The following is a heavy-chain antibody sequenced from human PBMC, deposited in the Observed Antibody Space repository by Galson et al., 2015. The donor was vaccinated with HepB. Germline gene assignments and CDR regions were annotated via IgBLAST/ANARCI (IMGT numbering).Heavy chain of an antibody. CDR1: GGTFTSYD. J-gene: IGHJ6*02. V-gene: IGHV1-69*13. CDR2: IIPIFGTA. CDR3: AIVVVPAAWDYYYGMDV. D-gene: IGHD2-2*01. Sequence: SVKVSCKASGGTFTSYDISWVRQAPGQGLEWMGGIIPIFGTANYAQKFQGRVTITADESTSTAYMELSSLGSEDTAVYYCAIVVVPAAWDYYYGMDVWGQGTTVTVSS.